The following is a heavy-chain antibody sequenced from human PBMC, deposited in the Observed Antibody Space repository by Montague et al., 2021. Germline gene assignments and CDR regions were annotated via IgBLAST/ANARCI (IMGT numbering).Heavy chain of an antibody. D-gene: IGHD2-21*01. J-gene: IGHJ4*02. Sequence: SLRLSCAASGFTFSNYWMSWVRQAPGKGLEWVANIKQDGSEKHYVDSVKGRFTISRDNAKNSLYLQMNSLRAEDTVVYFCARDQGQGYCGGDCYVGLDYWGQGTLVTVSS. CDR3: ARDQGQGYCGGDCYVGLDY. CDR1: GFTFSNYW. CDR2: IKQDGSEK. V-gene: IGHV3-7*01.